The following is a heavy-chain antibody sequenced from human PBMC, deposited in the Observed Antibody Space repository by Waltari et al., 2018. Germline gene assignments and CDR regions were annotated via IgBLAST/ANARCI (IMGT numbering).Heavy chain of an antibody. CDR2: IYYSGST. Sequence: QLQLQESGPGLVKPSETLSLTCTVSGGSISSSSYYWGWIRQPPGKGLEWIGSIYYSGSTYYNPSLKSRVTISVDTSKNQFSLKPSSVTAADTAVYYCASTVYYDSSGWTYYFDYWGQGTLVTVSS. CDR3: ASTVYYDSSGWTYYFDY. V-gene: IGHV4-39*01. D-gene: IGHD3-22*01. CDR1: GGSISSSSYY. J-gene: IGHJ4*02.